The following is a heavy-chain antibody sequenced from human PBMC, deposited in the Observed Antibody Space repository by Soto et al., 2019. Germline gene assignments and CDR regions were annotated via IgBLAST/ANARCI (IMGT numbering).Heavy chain of an antibody. V-gene: IGHV3-23*01. D-gene: IGHD3-3*01. J-gene: IGHJ6*02. Sequence: GGSLRLSCAASEFTFSSYAMSWVRQAPGKGLEWVSIISGSGGSTNYADSVKGRFTISRDNSKNTLYLQMNSLRAEDTAVYYCAKDLGYNFWSGSNGMDVWGQGTKVTVSS. CDR2: ISGSGGST. CDR3: AKDLGYNFWSGSNGMDV. CDR1: EFTFSSYA.